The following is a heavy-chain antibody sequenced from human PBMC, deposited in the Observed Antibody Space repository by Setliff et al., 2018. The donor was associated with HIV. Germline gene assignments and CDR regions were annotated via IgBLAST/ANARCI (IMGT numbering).Heavy chain of an antibody. CDR3: ARVGLAYSGDMDV. D-gene: IGHD2-21*01. Sequence: SETLSLTCTVSGDSISSGSYYWSWIRQPAGKGLEWIGHVYTSGSTDYNPSLNSRLTISIATSRNQFSLRLNSVTAADTAVYFCARVGLAYSGDMDVWGKGTTVTVSS. CDR2: VYTSGST. CDR1: GDSISSGSYY. J-gene: IGHJ6*03. V-gene: IGHV4-61*09.